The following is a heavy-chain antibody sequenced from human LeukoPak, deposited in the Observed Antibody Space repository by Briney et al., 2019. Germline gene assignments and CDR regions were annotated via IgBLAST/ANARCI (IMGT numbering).Heavy chain of an antibody. CDR1: GGSFSGYY. Sequence: PSETLSLTCAVYGGSFSGYYWSWIRQPPGKGLEWIGEINHSGSTNYNPSLKSRVTIPVDTSKNQFSLKLGSVTAADTAVYYCARAAWAGTVDYWGQRTLVTVSS. V-gene: IGHV4-34*01. CDR2: INHSGST. D-gene: IGHD6-19*01. CDR3: ARAAWAGTVDY. J-gene: IGHJ4*02.